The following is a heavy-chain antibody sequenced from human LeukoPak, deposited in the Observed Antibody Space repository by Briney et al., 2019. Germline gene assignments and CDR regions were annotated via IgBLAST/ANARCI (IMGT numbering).Heavy chain of an antibody. CDR1: GGSISSYY. CDR2: IYYSGST. Sequence: PSETLSLTCTVSGGSISSYYWSWIRQPPGKGLEWIGYIYYSGSTNYNPSLKSRVTISVDTSKNQFSLKLSSVTAADTAVYYCARLPYCSSTTCYRGAFDIWGQGTMVTVSS. J-gene: IGHJ3*02. D-gene: IGHD2-2*01. CDR3: ARLPYCSSTTCYRGAFDI. V-gene: IGHV4-59*08.